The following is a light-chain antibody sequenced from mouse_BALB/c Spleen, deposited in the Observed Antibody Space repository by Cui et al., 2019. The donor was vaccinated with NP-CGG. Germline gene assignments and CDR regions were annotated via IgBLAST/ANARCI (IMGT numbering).Light chain of an antibody. V-gene: IGLV1*01. CDR2: GTN. CDR3: ALWYSNHWV. Sequence: DVVTTEYAPTTSPGETVTLTCRSSTGAVTTSNYANWVQEKPDHLFTGLIGGTNNRTPGVPARFSGSLIGDKAALTITGAQTEDEAIYFCALWYSNHWVFGGGTKLTVL. J-gene: IGLJ1*01. CDR1: TGAVTTSNY.